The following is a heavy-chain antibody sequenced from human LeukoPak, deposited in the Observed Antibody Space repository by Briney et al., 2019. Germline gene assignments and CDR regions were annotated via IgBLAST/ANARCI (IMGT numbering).Heavy chain of an antibody. CDR1: GGSISSYY. V-gene: IGHV4-59*08. CDR2: IYYSGST. CDR3: ARHVVGATSPLDY. J-gene: IGHJ4*02. Sequence: ASETLSLTCTVSGGSISSYYWSWIRQPPGKGLEWIGYIYYSGSTNYNPSLKSRVTISVDTSKNQFSLKLSSVTAADTAVYYCARHVVGATSPLDYWGQGTLVTVSS. D-gene: IGHD1-26*01.